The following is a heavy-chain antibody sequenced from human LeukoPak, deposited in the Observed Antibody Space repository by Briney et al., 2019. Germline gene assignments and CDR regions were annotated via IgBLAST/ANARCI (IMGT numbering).Heavy chain of an antibody. CDR3: ARYFDNTAYSWRRFDS. CDR1: GFPFMNFW. CDR2: IRQDGGDK. D-gene: IGHD2-21*02. V-gene: IGHV3-7*01. J-gene: IGHJ4*02. Sequence: GSLRLSCVASGFPFMNFWMTWVRPGPGKGPEWLATIRQDGGDKWYVDSVKGRFTISRDNAKNSLYLQMNSLRAEDTAVYYCARYFDNTAYSWRRFDSWGQGALVTVSS.